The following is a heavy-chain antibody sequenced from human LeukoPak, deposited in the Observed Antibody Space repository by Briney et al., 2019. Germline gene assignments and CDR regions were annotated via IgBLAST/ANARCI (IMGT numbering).Heavy chain of an antibody. D-gene: IGHD3-10*01. V-gene: IGHV3-74*01. CDR1: GFTFSSYE. CDR2: INSDGSSS. Sequence: PGGSLRLSCAASGFTFSSYEMNWVRQAPGKGLVWVSRINSDGSSSSYADSVKGRFTISRDNAKNTLYLQMNSLRAEDTAVYYCARGETQWFGESFDYWGQGTLVTVSS. CDR3: ARGETQWFGESFDY. J-gene: IGHJ4*02.